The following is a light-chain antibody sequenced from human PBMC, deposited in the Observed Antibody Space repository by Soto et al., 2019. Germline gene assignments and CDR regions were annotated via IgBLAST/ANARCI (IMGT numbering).Light chain of an antibody. J-gene: IGKJ5*01. Sequence: IEVTQSPSTLSASVGDTAAITCRASQSISRWLAWYQQKPGKATKILISDASILENGVPSRFSGTGSGTEFTLTISNLQPDDFATYFCQQYNSFSRITFGQGTRLAIK. CDR3: QQYNSFSRIT. V-gene: IGKV1-5*01. CDR2: DAS. CDR1: QSISRW.